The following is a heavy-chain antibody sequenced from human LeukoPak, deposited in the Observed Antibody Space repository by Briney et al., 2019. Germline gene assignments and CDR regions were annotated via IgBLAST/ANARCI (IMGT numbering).Heavy chain of an antibody. CDR3: ARMSAFDI. V-gene: IGHV5-51*01. J-gene: IGHJ3*02. CDR1: GSSFTNYW. CDR2: IFPGDSDT. Sequence: GESLKISRKGSGSSFTNYWIGWVRQMPGKGLEWMGIIFPGDSDTIYSPSFQGQVTISADKSISTAYLQWSSLKASDTAMYYCARMSAFDIWGQGTMVTVSS.